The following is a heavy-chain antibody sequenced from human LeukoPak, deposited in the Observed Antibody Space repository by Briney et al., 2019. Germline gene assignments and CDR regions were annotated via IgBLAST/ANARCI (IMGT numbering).Heavy chain of an antibody. CDR1: GFNISNYW. CDR3: ATERWTQYDFWSGYSDH. Sequence: GGSLRLSCAVSGFNISNYWMTWVRQAPGRGLEWVANMRQDGSSKYYVDSVKGRFTISRDNAKNAVYLQMNSLRVEDAGVYYCATERWTQYDFWSGYSDHWGQGTLVTVSS. D-gene: IGHD3-3*01. J-gene: IGHJ4*02. V-gene: IGHV3-7*01. CDR2: MRQDGSSK.